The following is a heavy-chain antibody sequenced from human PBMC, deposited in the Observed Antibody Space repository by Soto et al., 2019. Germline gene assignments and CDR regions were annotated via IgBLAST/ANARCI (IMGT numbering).Heavy chain of an antibody. D-gene: IGHD2-2*01. J-gene: IGHJ4*02. CDR1: GFTFSGSA. V-gene: IGHV3-73*01. CDR3: RGYCSSTSCSPIEDFDY. Sequence: GGSLRLSCAVSGFTFSGSAMHWVRQASGKGLEWVGRIRSKANDYATAYAASVKGRFTISRDDSKNTAYLQMNRLKTEDTAVYYCRGYCSSTSCSPIEDFDYWGQGILVTVSS. CDR2: IRSKANDYAT.